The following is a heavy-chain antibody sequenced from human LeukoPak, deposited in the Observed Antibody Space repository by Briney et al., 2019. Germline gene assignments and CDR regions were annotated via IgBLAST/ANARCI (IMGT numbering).Heavy chain of an antibody. D-gene: IGHD3-3*01. Sequence: GGSLRLSCTASGFTFSSYGMSWVRQAPGKGLEWVTAIASGGITYYTDSVRGRFIISRDNSKNTPYLQMNSLRAEDTAVYYCAREIPIFGGAITIDYWGQGTLVTVSS. CDR3: AREIPIFGGAITIDY. CDR2: IASGGIT. J-gene: IGHJ4*02. V-gene: IGHV3-23*01. CDR1: GFTFSSYG.